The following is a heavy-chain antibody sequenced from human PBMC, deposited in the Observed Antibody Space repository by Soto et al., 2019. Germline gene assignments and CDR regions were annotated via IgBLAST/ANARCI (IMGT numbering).Heavy chain of an antibody. V-gene: IGHV4-30-2*01. CDR1: GGSISSDGYS. CDR2: IYLSGSA. J-gene: IGHJ6*02. CDR3: ARDSDTAAGFRMDV. D-gene: IGHD5-18*01. Sequence: SETLSLTCAVSGGSISSDGYSWSWVRQPPGKGLEWIGYIYLSGSAYYNPSHKSRVSMSVDKSKNQFSLKLNSVTAADTALYYCARDSDTAAGFRMDVWGQGTTVTVSS.